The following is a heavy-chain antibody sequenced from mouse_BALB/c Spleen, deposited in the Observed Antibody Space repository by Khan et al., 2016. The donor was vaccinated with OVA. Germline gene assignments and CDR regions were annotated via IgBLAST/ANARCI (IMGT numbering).Heavy chain of an antibody. CDR3: ARATMITTTVACFAY. D-gene: IGHD2-4*01. J-gene: IGHJ3*01. CDR1: GYSFTGYT. CDR2: INPYNGGT. V-gene: IGHV1-18*01. Sequence: DVKLQESGPELMKPGASMKISCRASGYSFTGYTMNWVKQSHGKNLEWIGLINPYNGGTSYNQNFKGKATLTVDKSSSTAYMEVLSLTSEDSAVYYCARATMITTTVACFAYWGQGTLVTVSA.